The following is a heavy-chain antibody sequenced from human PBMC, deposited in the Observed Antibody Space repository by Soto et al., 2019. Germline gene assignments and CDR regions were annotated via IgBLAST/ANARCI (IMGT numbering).Heavy chain of an antibody. J-gene: IGHJ6*01. V-gene: IGHV5-51*01. Sequence: PGESLKISCKGSGYIYTSYXLCWVRHRPLRCLEWMGIINPADSETNYSPSFQGKVTISADRSTSTAFLQWSTLKASDTAMYYCVRREEGRPGEGYYYVELDVWGQGTTVTVSS. CDR2: INPADSET. D-gene: IGHD6-6*01. CDR3: VRREEGRPGEGYYYVELDV. CDR1: GYIYTSYX.